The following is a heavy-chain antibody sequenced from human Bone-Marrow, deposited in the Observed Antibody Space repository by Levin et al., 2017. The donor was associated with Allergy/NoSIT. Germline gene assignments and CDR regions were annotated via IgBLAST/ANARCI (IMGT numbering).Heavy chain of an antibody. J-gene: IGHJ6*02. V-gene: IGHV3-74*01. CDR3: ARAPGGVCGMDV. CDR2: INSDGTRA. CDR1: GFAFSDYW. D-gene: IGHD3-16*01. Sequence: GGSLRLSCAASGFAFSDYWMHWVRQAPGKGLVWVSRINSDGTRATYADSVKGRLTISTDNAKKTLYLQINSLRVEDTAVYYCARAPGGVCGMDVWGQGTTVTVSS.